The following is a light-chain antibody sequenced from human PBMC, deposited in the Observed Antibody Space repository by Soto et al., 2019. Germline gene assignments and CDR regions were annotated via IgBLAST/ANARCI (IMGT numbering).Light chain of an antibody. V-gene: IGKV3-20*01. Sequence: IVLTQSPGTLFLSPGERATLSCRASQSGSSSYLAWYQQKPGQAPRILIYGASSRATGIPDRFRGSGSGTDFTLTISRLEPEDFAVYYCQQYGSSPRTFGQGTKGDI. J-gene: IGKJ1*01. CDR2: GAS. CDR1: QSGSSSY. CDR3: QQYGSSPRT.